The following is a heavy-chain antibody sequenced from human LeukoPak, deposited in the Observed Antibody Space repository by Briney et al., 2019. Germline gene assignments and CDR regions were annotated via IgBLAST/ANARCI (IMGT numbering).Heavy chain of an antibody. D-gene: IGHD5-12*01. CDR3: AHRRWITSSPYSFDY. CDR2: IFWNDDK. Sequence: SGPTLVKPTQTLTLTCTFSGLSLTTSGVGVGWIRQPPGKALEWLALIFWNDDKRYSPSLKSRLTITKDTSKNQVVLTMTHMDPVDTATYYCAHRRWITSSPYSFDYWGQGTLVTVSS. CDR1: GLSLTTSGVG. V-gene: IGHV2-5*01. J-gene: IGHJ4*02.